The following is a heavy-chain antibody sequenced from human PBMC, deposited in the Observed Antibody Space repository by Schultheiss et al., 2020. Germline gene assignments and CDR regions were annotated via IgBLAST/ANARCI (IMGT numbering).Heavy chain of an antibody. CDR3: ARGNVDTAMAFDY. D-gene: IGHD5-18*01. V-gene: IGHV1-69*13. J-gene: IGHJ4*02. Sequence: SVKVSCKASGGTFSSYAISWVRQAPGQGLEWMGGIIPIFGTANYAQKFQGRVTITADESTSTAYMELSSLRSEDTAVYYCARGNVDTAMAFDYWGQGTLVNVSS. CDR1: GGTFSSYA. CDR2: IIPIFGTA.